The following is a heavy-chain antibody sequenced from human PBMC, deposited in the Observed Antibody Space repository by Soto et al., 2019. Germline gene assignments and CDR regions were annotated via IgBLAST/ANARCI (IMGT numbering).Heavy chain of an antibody. CDR3: AREGRRTRDAFDI. CDR2: IKQDGSEK. V-gene: IGHV3-7*01. D-gene: IGHD2-2*01. Sequence: GGSLRLSCAASGFTFSSYWMSWVRQAPGKGLEWVANIKQDGSEKYYVDSVKGRFTISRDNAKNSLYLQMNSLRAEDTAVYYCAREGRRTRDAFDIWGQGTMVTVSS. CDR1: GFTFSSYW. J-gene: IGHJ3*02.